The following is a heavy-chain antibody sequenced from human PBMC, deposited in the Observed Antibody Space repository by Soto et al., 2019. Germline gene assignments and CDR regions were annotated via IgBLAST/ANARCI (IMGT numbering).Heavy chain of an antibody. CDR2: ISSNGGST. CDR1: GFTFSSYA. V-gene: IGHV3-64*01. J-gene: IGHJ6*02. CDR3: ARDPPTVAATYYYYGMDV. Sequence: GGSLRLSCAASGFTFSSYAMHWVRQAPGKGLEYVSAISSNGGSTYYANSVKGRFTISRDNSKNTLYLQMGSLRAEDMAVYYCARDPPTVAATYYYYGMDVWGQGTTVTVSS. D-gene: IGHD6-19*01.